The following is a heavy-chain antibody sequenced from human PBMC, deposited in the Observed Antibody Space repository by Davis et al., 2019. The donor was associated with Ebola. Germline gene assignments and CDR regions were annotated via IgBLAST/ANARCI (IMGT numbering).Heavy chain of an antibody. CDR2: IKSKTDGGTA. CDR1: GFTFSNAW. CDR3: ARSSYQPDY. J-gene: IGHJ4*02. Sequence: GESLMISCAASGFTFSNAWMSWVRQAPGKGLEWVGRIKSKTDGGTADYAAPVKTRFTISRDDSKNTLYLQMNSLRAEDTAVYYCARSSYQPDYWGQGTLVTVSS. V-gene: IGHV3-15*01. D-gene: IGHD2-2*01.